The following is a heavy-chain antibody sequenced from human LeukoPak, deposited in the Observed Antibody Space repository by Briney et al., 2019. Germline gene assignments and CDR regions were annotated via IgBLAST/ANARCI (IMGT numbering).Heavy chain of an antibody. CDR3: ARISYVDTSYYYSYGVEV. J-gene: IGHJ6*02. CDR2: ITGSSGII. D-gene: IGHD5-18*01. V-gene: IGHV3-48*02. Sequence: GGSLRLSCAASGFTFISYSMDWVREAPGKGLEWISYITGSSGIIYYADSVKGGFSISRDNAKNSLYLEMNTLREEDTAVYNCARISYVDTSYYYSYGVEVWGQGTTVTVSS. CDR1: GFTFISYS.